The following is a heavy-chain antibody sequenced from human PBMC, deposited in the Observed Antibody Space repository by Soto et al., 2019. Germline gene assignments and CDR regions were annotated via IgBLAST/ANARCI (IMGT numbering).Heavy chain of an antibody. CDR3: ARDSRALLWFGELYPYGMDV. Sequence: GASVKVSCKASGYTFTSYYMHWVRQAPGQGLEWMGIINPSGGSTTYAQKFQGRVTMTRDTSTSTVYMELSSLRSEDTVVYYCARDSRALLWFGELYPYGMDVWGQGTTVTVSS. CDR1: GYTFTSYY. V-gene: IGHV1-46*01. CDR2: INPSGGST. D-gene: IGHD3-10*01. J-gene: IGHJ6*02.